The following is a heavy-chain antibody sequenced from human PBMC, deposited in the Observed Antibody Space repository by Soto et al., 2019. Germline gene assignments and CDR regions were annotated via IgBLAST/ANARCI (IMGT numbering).Heavy chain of an antibody. J-gene: IGHJ6*02. V-gene: IGHV3-48*02. CDR1: GFTFSSYS. Sequence: GESLKISCAASGFTFSSYSMNWVRQAPGKGLEWVSYISSSSSTIYYADSVKGRFTISRDNAKNSLYLQMNSLRDEDTAVYYCAREWDIVVVVAARYGMDVWGQGTTVTVSS. CDR3: AREWDIVVVVAARYGMDV. CDR2: ISSSSSTI. D-gene: IGHD2-15*01.